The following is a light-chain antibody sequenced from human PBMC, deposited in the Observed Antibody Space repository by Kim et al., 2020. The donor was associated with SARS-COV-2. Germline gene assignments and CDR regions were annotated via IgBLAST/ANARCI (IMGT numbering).Light chain of an antibody. CDR3: LVWHSSSDHVV. J-gene: IGLJ2*01. V-gene: IGLV3-21*04. CDR2: YDT. Sequence: APGGTARIAGGGDSMVHYSVHGCQQKAGQAPVLVLYYDTDRPSGIPERFSGSNSGNTATLTITRVEAVDEADYFCLVWHSSSDHVVFGGGTQLTVL. CDR1: SMVHYS.